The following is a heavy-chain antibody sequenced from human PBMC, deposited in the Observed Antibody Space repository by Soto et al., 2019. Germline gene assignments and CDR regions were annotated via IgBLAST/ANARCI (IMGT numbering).Heavy chain of an antibody. Sequence: PGGSLRLSXAASGFTFSSYGMHWVRQAPGKGLEWVAVIWYDGSNKYYADSVKGRFTISRDNSKNTLYLQMNSLRAEDTAVYYCARDKGARSYYYYGMDVWGQGATVTVSS. D-gene: IGHD1-26*01. J-gene: IGHJ6*02. CDR2: IWYDGSNK. V-gene: IGHV3-33*01. CDR1: GFTFSSYG. CDR3: ARDKGARSYYYYGMDV.